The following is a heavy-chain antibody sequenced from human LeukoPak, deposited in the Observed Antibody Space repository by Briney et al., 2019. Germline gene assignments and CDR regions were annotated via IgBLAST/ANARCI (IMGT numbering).Heavy chain of an antibody. CDR2: IHYTGAT. D-gene: IGHD3-9*01. CDR3: ARGSILSGYCFDF. Sequence: SETLSLTCAVYGGSITGYYWSWIRQPPGKGLEWVGEIHYTGATSYNPSLKSRATISIDTSKNQVSLKLSSVTAADTAVYYCARGSILSGYCFDFWGQGALVTASS. J-gene: IGHJ4*02. CDR1: GGSITGYY. V-gene: IGHV4-34*01.